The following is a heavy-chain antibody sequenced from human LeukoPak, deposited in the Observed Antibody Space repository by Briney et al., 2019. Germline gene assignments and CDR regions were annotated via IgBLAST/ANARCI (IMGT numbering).Heavy chain of an antibody. CDR3: ARRDSSSSIDL. CDR2: IYYSGST. J-gene: IGHJ2*01. CDR1: GGSISSSGYY. V-gene: IGHV4-39*07. D-gene: IGHD6-6*01. Sequence: SETLSLTCTVSGGSISSSGYYWGWFRQPPGKGLEWIGSIYYSGSTYYNPSLKSRVTISVDTSKNQFSLKLSSVTAADTAVYYCARRDSSSSIDLWGRGTLVTVSS.